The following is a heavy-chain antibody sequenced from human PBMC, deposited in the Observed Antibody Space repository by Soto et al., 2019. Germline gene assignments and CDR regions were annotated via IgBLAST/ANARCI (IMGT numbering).Heavy chain of an antibody. J-gene: IGHJ4*02. CDR3: ARHRGYYDILTGYYTELNFDY. CDR2: IYYSGTT. D-gene: IGHD3-9*01. CDR1: GGSISSSSYY. V-gene: IGHV4-39*01. Sequence: KPSETLSLTCTVSGGSISSSSYYWGWIRQPPGKGLEWIGSIYYSGTTYYNPSLKSRVTISVDTSKNQFSLKLSSVTAADTAVYYCARHRGYYDILTGYYTELNFDYWGQGTQVTVSS.